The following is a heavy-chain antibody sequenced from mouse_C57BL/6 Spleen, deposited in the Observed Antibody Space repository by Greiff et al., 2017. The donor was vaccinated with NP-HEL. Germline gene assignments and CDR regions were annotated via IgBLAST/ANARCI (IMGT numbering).Heavy chain of an antibody. CDR2: ISSGSSTI. CDR1: GFTFSDYG. J-gene: IGHJ2*01. V-gene: IGHV5-17*01. Sequence: EVKLMESGGGLVKPGGSLKLSCAASGFTFSDYGMHWVRQAPEKGLEWVAYISSGSSTIYYADTVKGRFTISRDNAKNTLFLQLTSLRSGDTAMYYCARGLLRSGYYFDYWGQGTTLTVSS. D-gene: IGHD1-1*01. CDR3: ARGLLRSGYYFDY.